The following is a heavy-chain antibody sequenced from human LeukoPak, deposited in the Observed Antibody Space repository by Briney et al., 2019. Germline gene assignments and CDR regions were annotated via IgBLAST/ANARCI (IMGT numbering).Heavy chain of an antibody. Sequence: SETLSLTCTVSGGSISSYYWSWIRQPPGKGLEGIGYIYYSGSTNYNPSLKSRVTISVDTSKNPFSLKLSSVTAADTAVYYCARDAPSTLFIGMDVWGQGTTVTVSS. CDR3: ARDAPSTLFIGMDV. V-gene: IGHV4-59*01. J-gene: IGHJ6*02. CDR1: GGSISSYY. D-gene: IGHD3-16*01. CDR2: IYYSGST.